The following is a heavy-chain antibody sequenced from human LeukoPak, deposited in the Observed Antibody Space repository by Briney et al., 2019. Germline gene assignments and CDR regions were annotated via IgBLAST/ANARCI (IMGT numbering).Heavy chain of an antibody. J-gene: IGHJ4*02. CDR1: GFTFSSYA. CDR2: IWYDGSNK. CDR3: AKELGGGYSYGCGY. Sequence: PGRSLRLSCAASGFTFSSYAMHWVRQAPGKGLEWVAVIWYDGSNKYYADSVKGRFTISRDNSKNTLYLQMNSLRAEDTAVYYCAKELGGGYSYGCGYWGQGTLVTVSS. V-gene: IGHV3-30*04. D-gene: IGHD5-18*01.